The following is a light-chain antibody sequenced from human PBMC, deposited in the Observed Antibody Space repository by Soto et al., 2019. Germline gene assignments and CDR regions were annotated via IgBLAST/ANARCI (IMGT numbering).Light chain of an antibody. CDR1: QGISSY. CDR3: QQYYSYQLT. V-gene: IGKV1-8*01. CDR2: AAS. Sequence: AIRMTQSPSSFSASTGDRVTITCRASQGISSYLAWYQQKPGKAPKLLIYAASTLQSGVPSRFSGSGSGTDFTHTISCLQSEDFATYYCQQYYSYQLTFGGGTKVEIK. J-gene: IGKJ4*01.